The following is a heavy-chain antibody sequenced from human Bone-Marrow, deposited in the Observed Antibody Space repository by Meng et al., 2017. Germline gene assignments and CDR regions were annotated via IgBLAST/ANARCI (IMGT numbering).Heavy chain of an antibody. Sequence: QGWLVGPGGGVVQPGRSLRLSCAASGFTFRSYAMHWVRQAPGKGLEWVAVISYDGSNKYYADSVKGRFTISRDNSKNTLYLQMNSLRAEDTAVYYCARPITMVRGGGPEYFQHWGQGTLVTGSS. D-gene: IGHD3-10*01. J-gene: IGHJ1*01. CDR2: ISYDGSNK. V-gene: IGHV3-30*01. CDR1: GFTFRSYA. CDR3: ARPITMVRGGGPEYFQH.